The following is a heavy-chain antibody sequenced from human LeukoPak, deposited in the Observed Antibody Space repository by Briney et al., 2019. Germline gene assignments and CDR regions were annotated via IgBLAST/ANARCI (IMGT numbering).Heavy chain of an antibody. CDR3: ARVWGGTYYYDSSGYYQHFDY. J-gene: IGHJ4*02. Sequence: PSETLSLTCTVSGGSISGYYWTWIRQPPGKGLEWIGYIYYSGSTNYNPSLKSRVTISVDTSKNQFSLKLSSVTAADTAVYYCARVWGGTYYYDSSGYYQHFDYWGQGTLVTVSS. D-gene: IGHD3-22*01. CDR2: IYYSGST. V-gene: IGHV4-59*01. CDR1: GGSISGYY.